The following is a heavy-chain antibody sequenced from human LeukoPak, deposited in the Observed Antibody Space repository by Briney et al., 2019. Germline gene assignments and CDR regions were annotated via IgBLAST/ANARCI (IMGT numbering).Heavy chain of an antibody. CDR2: ITPIIDTA. V-gene: IGHV1-69*08. CDR1: GGTLNSHI. CDR3: TRVNLRGSQYNWFDP. Sequence: SVKVSCKTSGGTLNSHIFSWVRQAPGHGLEWMGKITPIIDTAKYSQKFQGRVTITADKSTTTVYMELSSLKSGDTAVYYCTRVNLRGSQYNWFDPWGQGTLVTVSS. J-gene: IGHJ5*02. D-gene: IGHD1-26*01.